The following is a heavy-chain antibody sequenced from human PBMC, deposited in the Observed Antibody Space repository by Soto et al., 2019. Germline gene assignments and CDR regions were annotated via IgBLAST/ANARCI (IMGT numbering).Heavy chain of an antibody. CDR3: ARMYGSGSYNDAFDI. Sequence: QVQLVESGGGVVQPGRSLRLSCAASGFTFSSYGMHWVRQAPGKGLEWVAVIWYDGSNKYYADSVKGRFTISRDNSKNTLYLKMNSLRVEDTAVYYCARMYGSGSYNDAFDIWGHATMVTVSS. CDR2: IWYDGSNK. D-gene: IGHD3-10*01. CDR1: GFTFSSYG. V-gene: IGHV3-33*01. J-gene: IGHJ3*02.